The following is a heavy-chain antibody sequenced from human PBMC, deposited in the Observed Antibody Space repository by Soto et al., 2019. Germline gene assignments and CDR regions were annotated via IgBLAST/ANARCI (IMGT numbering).Heavy chain of an antibody. Sequence: ASVKVSCKGSGYSFTSYWIGWVRQMPGKGLEWMGIIYPGDSDTRYSPSFQGQVTISADKSISTAYLQWSSLKASDTAMYYCASSHYYDSSGYPDAFDIWGQGTMVTVSS. CDR3: ASSHYYDSSGYPDAFDI. V-gene: IGHV5-51*01. CDR2: IYPGDSDT. J-gene: IGHJ3*02. D-gene: IGHD3-22*01. CDR1: GYSFTSYW.